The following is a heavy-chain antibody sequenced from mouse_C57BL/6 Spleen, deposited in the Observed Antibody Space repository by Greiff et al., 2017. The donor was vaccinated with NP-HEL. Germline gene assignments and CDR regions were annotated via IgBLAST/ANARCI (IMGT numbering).Heavy chain of an antibody. CDR1: GYTFTDYY. J-gene: IGHJ3*01. D-gene: IGHD2-12*01. CDR2: INPNNGGT. Sequence: EVQLQQSGPELVKPGASVKISCKASGYTFTDYYMNWVKQSHGKSLEWIGDINPNNGGTSYNQKFKGKATLTVDKSSSTAYMELRSLTSEDSAVYYCARQGPLRRGFAYWGQETLVTVSA. V-gene: IGHV1-26*01. CDR3: ARQGPLRRGFAY.